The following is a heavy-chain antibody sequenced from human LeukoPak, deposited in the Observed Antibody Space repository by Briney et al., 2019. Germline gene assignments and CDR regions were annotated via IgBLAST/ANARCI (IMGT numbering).Heavy chain of an antibody. D-gene: IGHD3-22*01. CDR2: INWNGGST. J-gene: IGHJ4*02. CDR3: AKGDSSLGIDY. CDR1: GFTFDNKG. V-gene: IGHV3-20*04. Sequence: GGSLRLSCAASGFTFDNKGLGGSPKAQGRGWNGVSGINWNGGSTGYADSVKGRFTISRDNAKNSLYLQMNSLRAEDTALYYCAKGDSSLGIDYWGQGTLVTVSS.